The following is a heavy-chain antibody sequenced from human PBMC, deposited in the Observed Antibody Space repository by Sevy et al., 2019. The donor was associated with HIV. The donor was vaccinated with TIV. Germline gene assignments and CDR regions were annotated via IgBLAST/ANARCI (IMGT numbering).Heavy chain of an antibody. J-gene: IGHJ3*01. CDR2: THYRSKWYN. CDR3: ARACCSSDRCGVLGAFDF. CDR1: GDSVSSNSAA. Sequence: KQSQTLSLTCAISGDSVSSNSAAWNWIRQSPSRGLEWLGRTHYRSKWYNDYAVSVKGRIAINPDTSKNQFSLQLNSVTPEDTAVYYCARACCSSDRCGVLGAFDFWGQGTMVTVSS. V-gene: IGHV6-1*01. D-gene: IGHD2-2*01.